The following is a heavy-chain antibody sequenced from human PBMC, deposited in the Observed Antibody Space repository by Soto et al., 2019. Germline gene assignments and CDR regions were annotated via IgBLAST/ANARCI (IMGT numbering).Heavy chain of an antibody. J-gene: IGHJ4*02. V-gene: IGHV4-34*01. CDR1: GGSFSGYY. CDR2: INHSGST. CDR3: ARAITGTTGDY. Sequence: PSETLSLTCAVYGGSFSGYYWSWIRQPPGKGLEWIGEINHSGSTNYNPSLKSRVTISVDTSKNQFSLKLSSVTAADTAVYYCARAITGTTGDYWGQGTLVTVS. D-gene: IGHD1-20*01.